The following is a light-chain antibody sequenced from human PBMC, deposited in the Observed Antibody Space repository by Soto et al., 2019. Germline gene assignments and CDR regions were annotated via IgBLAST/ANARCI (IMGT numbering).Light chain of an antibody. V-gene: IGLV2-14*01. CDR3: SSYSSSSTPFV. J-gene: IGLJ1*01. Sequence: QSVLTQPASVSVSPGQSITISCTGTSSDVGGYNYVSWYQQYPGKAPKLMIYEVSNRPSGVSNRFSGSKSGNTASLTISGLQSEDEADYYCSSYSSSSTPFVFGTGTKVTVL. CDR1: SSDVGGYNY. CDR2: EVS.